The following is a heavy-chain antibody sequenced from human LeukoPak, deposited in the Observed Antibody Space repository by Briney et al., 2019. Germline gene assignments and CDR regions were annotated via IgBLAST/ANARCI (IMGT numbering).Heavy chain of an antibody. J-gene: IGHJ4*02. Sequence: GSLRLSCAASGFTFSSYWMHWVRQAPGKGLVWVSRINTDGSTTSYADSVKGRFTISRDNAKNTLYLQMNSLRAEDTAVYYCARGGYYYDGSGYSYSLGYWGQGTLVTVSS. D-gene: IGHD3-22*01. V-gene: IGHV3-74*01. CDR3: ARGGYYYDGSGYSYSLGY. CDR2: INTDGSTT. CDR1: GFTFSSYW.